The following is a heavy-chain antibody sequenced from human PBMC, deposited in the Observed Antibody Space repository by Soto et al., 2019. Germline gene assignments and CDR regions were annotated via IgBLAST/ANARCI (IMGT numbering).Heavy chain of an antibody. CDR1: GGSISSYY. CDR2: IYYSGST. J-gene: IGHJ4*02. CDR3: ARVVGATRTFDY. V-gene: IGHV4-59*01. D-gene: IGHD1-26*01. Sequence: SETLSLTXTVSGGSISSYYWSWIRQPPGKGLEWIGYIYYSGSTNYNPSLKSRVTISVDTSKNQFSLKLSSVTAADTAVYYCARVVGATRTFDYWGQGTLVTVS.